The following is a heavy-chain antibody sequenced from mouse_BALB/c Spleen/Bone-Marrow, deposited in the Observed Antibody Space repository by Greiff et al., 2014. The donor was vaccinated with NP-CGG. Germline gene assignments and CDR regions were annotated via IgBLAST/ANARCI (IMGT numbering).Heavy chain of an antibody. D-gene: IGHD1-2*01. CDR2: STGGGTT. CDR3: ARHYGYVDAMDY. V-gene: IGHV5-6-5*01. Sequence: VQLKESGGGLVKPGESLKFSCAASGITVSSYTMSWVRQTPEKRLEWVASSTGGGTTYYPDSVKGRFTISRDNARNILYLQVSSLRSEDTAIYYCARHYGYVDAMDYWGQGTSVTVSS. CDR1: GITVSSYT. J-gene: IGHJ4*01.